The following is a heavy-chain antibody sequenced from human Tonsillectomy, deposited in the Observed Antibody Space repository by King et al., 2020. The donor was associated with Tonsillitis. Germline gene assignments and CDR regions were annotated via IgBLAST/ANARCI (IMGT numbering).Heavy chain of an antibody. J-gene: IGHJ6*02. CDR3: ARGYPAADYYYGMDV. D-gene: IGHD1-26*01. CDR1: GGSVSSGSYY. V-gene: IGHV4-61*01. Sequence: QLQESGPGLVKPSETLSLTCTVSGGSVSSGSYYWSWIRQPPGKGLEWIGYIYYSGNTNYNPSLKSRVTMSVDTSKNQFSLKLSSVTAADTAVYYCARGYPAADYYYGMDVWGQGTTVTVS. CDR2: IYYSGNT.